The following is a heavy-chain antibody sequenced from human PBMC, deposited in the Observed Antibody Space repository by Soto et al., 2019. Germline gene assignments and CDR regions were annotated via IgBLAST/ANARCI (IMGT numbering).Heavy chain of an antibody. D-gene: IGHD3-16*01. CDR3: TRAIGSGGVMGGFDS. CDR2: IIPIFDAP. J-gene: IGHJ4*02. CDR1: GGTFNMYA. Sequence: QVELVQSGAQVKKPGSAVKVSCKASGGTFNMYAMNWLRQAPGHGLEWMGGIIPIFDAPRYSEQFQGRVTITVDESTSTAYMELSSLRSDDTAIYYCTRAIGSGGVMGGFDSWGQGTLVTVSS. V-gene: IGHV1-69*01.